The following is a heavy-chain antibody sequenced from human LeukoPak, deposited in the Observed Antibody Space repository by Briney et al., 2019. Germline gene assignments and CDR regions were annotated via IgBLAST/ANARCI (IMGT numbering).Heavy chain of an antibody. Sequence: PGGSLRLSCAASEYTFSSYWMHWVRQAPGKGLVWVSRINSDGTSTSYADSVKGRFTISRDNAKNTLYLQMNSLRAEDTAVYYCAKSIAAAGTEYYFDYWGQGTLVTVSS. J-gene: IGHJ4*02. D-gene: IGHD6-13*01. CDR3: AKSIAAAGTEYYFDY. V-gene: IGHV3-74*01. CDR2: INSDGTST. CDR1: EYTFSSYW.